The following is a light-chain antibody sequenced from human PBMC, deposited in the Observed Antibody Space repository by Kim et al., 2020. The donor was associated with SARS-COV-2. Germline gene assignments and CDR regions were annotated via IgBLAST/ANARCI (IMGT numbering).Light chain of an antibody. CDR1: SSNIGRNT. Sequence: QSVLTQPPSASATPGQMVTISCSGSSSNIGRNTVNWYQQFPGTAPKLLISNNNQRPSGVPDRFSGSKSGTSASLAISGLQSEDEADYYCATGDDSLKGHVFGTGTKVTVL. V-gene: IGLV1-44*01. CDR3: ATGDDSLKGHV. J-gene: IGLJ1*01. CDR2: NNN.